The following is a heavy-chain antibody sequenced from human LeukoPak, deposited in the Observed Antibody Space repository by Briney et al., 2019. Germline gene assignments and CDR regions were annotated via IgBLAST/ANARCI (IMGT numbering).Heavy chain of an antibody. V-gene: IGHV3-74*01. CDR3: ARSPKFGGDCS. D-gene: IGHD2-21*02. J-gene: IGHJ5*02. CDR1: GFAFSTYW. Sequence: GGSLRLSCAASGFAFSTYWMHWVRQAPGKGLVWVSRIDSDGTRTTYADSVKGRFTISRDNAKNTLYLQMNSLRAEYTAVYYCARSPKFGGDCSWGQGTLVTVSS. CDR2: IDSDGTRT.